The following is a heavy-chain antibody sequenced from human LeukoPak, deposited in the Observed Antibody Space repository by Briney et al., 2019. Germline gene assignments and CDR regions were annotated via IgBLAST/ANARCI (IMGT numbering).Heavy chain of an antibody. J-gene: IGHJ3*02. Sequence: SETLSLTCTVSGGSISSYFWSWIRQPPGKGLEWIGYIYSTGSTNYNPSLRGRVTISVVTSKNQFSLKLRSVTAADTAVYYCARREAQPMWGQGTVVTVSS. CDR3: ARREAQPM. CDR1: GGSISSYF. CDR2: IYSTGST. D-gene: IGHD2-2*01. V-gene: IGHV4-59*08.